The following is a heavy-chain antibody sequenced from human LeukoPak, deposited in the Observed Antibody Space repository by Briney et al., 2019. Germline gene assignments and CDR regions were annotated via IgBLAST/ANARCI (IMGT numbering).Heavy chain of an antibody. J-gene: IGHJ1*01. CDR3: ARAPLGYDSSGYYYVAEYFQH. CDR1: GYSFTSYW. CDR2: IYPGDSDT. D-gene: IGHD3-22*01. V-gene: IGHV5-51*01. Sequence: PGESLKISCKGSGYSFTSYWIGWVRQMPGKGLEWMGIIYPGDSDTRYSPSFQGQVTISADKSISTAYPQWSSLKASDTAMYYCARAPLGYDSSGYYYVAEYFQHWGQGTLVTVSS.